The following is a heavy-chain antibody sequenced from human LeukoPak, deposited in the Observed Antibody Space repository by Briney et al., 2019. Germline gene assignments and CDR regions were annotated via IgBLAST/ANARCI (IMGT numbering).Heavy chain of an antibody. D-gene: IGHD3-10*01. Sequence: GGSLRLSCAASGFTFSSDSMNSVRQSAGKGLEWVSSISSSSSYIYYAESVKGRFTISRDNAKNSLYLQMNSLRAEDTAVYYCARDYGGWGQGTLVTVSS. CDR2: ISSSSSYI. CDR1: GFTFSSDS. CDR3: ARDYGG. J-gene: IGHJ4*02. V-gene: IGHV3-21*01.